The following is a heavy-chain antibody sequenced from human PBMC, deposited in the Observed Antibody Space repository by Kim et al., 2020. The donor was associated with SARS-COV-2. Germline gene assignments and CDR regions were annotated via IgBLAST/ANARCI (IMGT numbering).Heavy chain of an antibody. J-gene: IGHJ6*02. CDR3: AESYSSSRGGLDYGMDV. Sequence: ASVKVCCKASGYTFTSYAMNWVRQAPGQGLEWMGWINTNTGNPTYAQGFTGRFVFSLDTSVSTAYLQISSLKAEDTAVYYCAESYSSSRGGLDYGMDVWGQGTTVTVSS. CDR2: INTNTGNP. D-gene: IGHD6-13*01. V-gene: IGHV7-4-1*02. CDR1: GYTFTSYA.